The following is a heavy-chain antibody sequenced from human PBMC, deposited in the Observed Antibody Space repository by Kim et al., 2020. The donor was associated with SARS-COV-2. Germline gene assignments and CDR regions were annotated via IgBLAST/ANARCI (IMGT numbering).Heavy chain of an antibody. CDR2: ISGYNGNT. V-gene: IGHV1-18*01. Sequence: SVKVSCKASGYTFTSYGISWVRQAPGQGLEWMGWISGYNGNTYYAQKFQGGVTMTTDTFTSTAYMEMRSLRSDDTAVYYCAREGYCSGGSCYSGAVDIWGQETMVTVSS. CDR1: GYTFTSYG. CDR3: AREGYCSGGSCYSGAVDI. J-gene: IGHJ3*02. D-gene: IGHD2-15*01.